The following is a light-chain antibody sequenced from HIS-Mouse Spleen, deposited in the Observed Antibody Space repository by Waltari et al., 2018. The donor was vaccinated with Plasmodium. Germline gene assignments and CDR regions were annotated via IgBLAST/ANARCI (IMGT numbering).Light chain of an antibody. Sequence: DIQMTQSPSTLSASVGDRVTITCRASQSISSWVAWYQQKPGKAPTLLIYKSSSLESGVPSRFSGSGSGTEFTLTISSLQPDDFATYYCQQYNSYWTFGQGTKVEIK. V-gene: IGKV1-5*03. CDR1: QSISSW. CDR3: QQYNSYWT. CDR2: KSS. J-gene: IGKJ1*01.